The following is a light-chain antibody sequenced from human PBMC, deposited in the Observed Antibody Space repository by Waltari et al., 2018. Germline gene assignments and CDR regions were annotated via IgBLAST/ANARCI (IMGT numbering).Light chain of an antibody. Sequence: SCRTSQGVSKVLSWYQQRPGQAPRLLIYAASTRATGIPDRFSGSGSGTDFSLTISRLEPEDFGVYYCQNHERLPATFGQGTKVEIK. V-gene: IGKV3-20*01. CDR3: QNHERLPAT. J-gene: IGKJ1*01. CDR1: QGVSKV. CDR2: AAS.